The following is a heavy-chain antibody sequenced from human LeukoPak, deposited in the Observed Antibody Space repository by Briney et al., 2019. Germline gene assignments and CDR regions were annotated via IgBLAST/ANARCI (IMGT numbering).Heavy chain of an antibody. D-gene: IGHD4-17*01. CDR1: GGSISSSSYY. Sequence: SETLSLTCTVSGGSISSSSYYWGWIRQPPGKGLEWIGSIYYSGSTYYNPSLKSRVTISVSTSKTQFSLKLSSVTAADTAVYYCARRPASLYGAYPDDWFVYFDLWGRGTLVTVSS. J-gene: IGHJ2*01. CDR2: IYYSGST. CDR3: ARRPASLYGAYPDDWFVYFDL. V-gene: IGHV4-39*01.